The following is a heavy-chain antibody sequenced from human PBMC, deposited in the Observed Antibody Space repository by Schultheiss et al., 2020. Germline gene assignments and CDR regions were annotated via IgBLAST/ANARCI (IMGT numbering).Heavy chain of an antibody. Sequence: SQTLSLTCTVSGGSISSGGYYWSWIRQHPGKGLEWIGYIYYSGSTYYNPSLKSRVTISVDTSKNQFSLKLSSVTAADTAVYYCARVMITFGGAHFDYWGQGTLVTVSS. V-gene: IGHV4-31*03. CDR3: ARVMITFGGAHFDY. CDR2: IYYSGST. J-gene: IGHJ4*02. CDR1: GGSISSGGYY. D-gene: IGHD3-16*01.